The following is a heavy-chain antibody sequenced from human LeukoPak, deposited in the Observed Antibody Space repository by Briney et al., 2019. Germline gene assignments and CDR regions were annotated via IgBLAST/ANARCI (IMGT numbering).Heavy chain of an antibody. D-gene: IGHD1-26*01. Sequence: SGTLSLTCAVSGDSMSSIDWWSWVRQPPGKGLEWIGEIHHTGSTNYNPSLKSRVTISVDKSKNQFSLNFNSMSAADSAVYYCAANGYYTIEYWGQGTLVTVSS. CDR2: IHHTGST. CDR3: AANGYYTIEY. CDR1: GDSMSSIDW. V-gene: IGHV4-4*02. J-gene: IGHJ4*02.